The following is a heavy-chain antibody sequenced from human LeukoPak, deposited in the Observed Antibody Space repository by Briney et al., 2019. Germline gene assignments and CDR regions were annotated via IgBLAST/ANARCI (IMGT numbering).Heavy chain of an antibody. CDR2: ISWNSGSI. V-gene: IGHV3-9*01. J-gene: IGHJ4*02. Sequence: GGSLRLSCAASGFTFDDYAMHWVRQAPGKGLEWVSGISWNSGSIGYADSVKGRFTISRDNAKNSLYLQMNSLRAEDTALYYCAKDISYYHDSSGYFDYWGQGTLVTVSS. D-gene: IGHD3-22*01. CDR3: AKDISYYHDSSGYFDY. CDR1: GFTFDDYA.